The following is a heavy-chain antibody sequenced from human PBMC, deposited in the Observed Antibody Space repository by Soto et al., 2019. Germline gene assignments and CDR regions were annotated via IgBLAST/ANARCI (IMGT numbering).Heavy chain of an antibody. CDR2: ISFDGSYD. V-gene: IGHV3-30*18. D-gene: IGHD2-15*01. Sequence: QVQLVESGGGVGQPGRSLRLSCAASGFTFSTSGMHWVRQAPGMGLEWVAMISFDGSYDFKADSVKGRITISRDNSRNTVYLEMNSLRAEDTAVYYCVKDRLDTWSFDYWGQGTLVTVSS. CDR3: VKDRLDTWSFDY. J-gene: IGHJ4*02. CDR1: GFTFSTSG.